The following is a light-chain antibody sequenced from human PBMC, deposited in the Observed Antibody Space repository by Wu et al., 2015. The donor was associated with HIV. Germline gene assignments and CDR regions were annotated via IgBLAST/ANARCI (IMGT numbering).Light chain of an antibody. CDR1: QSINKNY. J-gene: IGKJ4*01. CDR2: AAS. Sequence: VLTQSPVFLSLSPGERASLSCRASQSINKNYLAWYQQKPGQAPRLLIYAASSRATGIPDRFSGSGSGTHFTLTISTLEPEDFAVYYCQQYGNSPLTFGEGPRWRSN. V-gene: IGKV3-20*01. CDR3: QQYGNSPLT.